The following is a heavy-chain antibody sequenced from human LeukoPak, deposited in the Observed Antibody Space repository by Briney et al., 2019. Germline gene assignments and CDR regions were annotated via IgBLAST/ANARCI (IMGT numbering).Heavy chain of an antibody. V-gene: IGHV3-23*01. Sequence: GGSLRLSCAASGFTFSNYAMSWVRQAPGKWLEWVSAISGSDGSTNYADSVKGRFTISRDNSKNTLYLQMNSLRAEDTAVYYCAKVTYGSGTYGAFDYWGQGTLVTVSS. CDR1: GFTFSNYA. CDR3: AKVTYGSGTYGAFDY. D-gene: IGHD3-10*01. J-gene: IGHJ4*02. CDR2: ISGSDGST.